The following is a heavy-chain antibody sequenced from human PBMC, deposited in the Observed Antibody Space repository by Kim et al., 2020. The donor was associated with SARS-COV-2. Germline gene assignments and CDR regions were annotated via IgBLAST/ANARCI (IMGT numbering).Heavy chain of an antibody. V-gene: IGHV4-39*01. CDR2: VYYTGDT. Sequence: TLSLTCTVSGGSISTAFYWGWIRQPPGKGLEWIGSVYYTGDTYYSPSLKGRVTIYVDTSKNQFSLDVNSVTAAHTAMYYCARPSSRFGDYALWGQGTLVTVFS. D-gene: IGHD3-10*01. J-gene: IGHJ4*02. CDR1: GGSISTAFY. CDR3: ARPSSRFGDYAL.